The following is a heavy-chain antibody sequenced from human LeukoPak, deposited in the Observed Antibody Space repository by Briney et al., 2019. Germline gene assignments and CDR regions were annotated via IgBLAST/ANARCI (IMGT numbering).Heavy chain of an antibody. CDR3: AKRPTSTTTMYYFDY. D-gene: IGHD2/OR15-2a*01. CDR2: ISGSGGST. CDR1: GFTFISYG. Sequence: GGSLRLSCAASGFTFISYGMSWVRQAPGKGLEWVSGISGSGGSTYYADSVKGRFTISRDNSKNTLYLQMNSLRAEDTAVYYCAKRPTSTTTMYYFDYWGQGTLVTVSS. V-gene: IGHV3-23*01. J-gene: IGHJ4*02.